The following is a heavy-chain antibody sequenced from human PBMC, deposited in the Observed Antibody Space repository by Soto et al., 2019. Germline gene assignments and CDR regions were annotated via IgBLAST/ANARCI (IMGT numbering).Heavy chain of an antibody. J-gene: IGHJ6*02. V-gene: IGHV1-69*13. CDR1: GGTFSSYA. Sequence: SVKVSCKASGGTFSSYAISWVRQAPGQGLEWMGGIIPIFGTANYAQMFQGRVTIAADESTTTVYMQLSGLRSEDTAVYYCAKVVVSATRLYYYYDMDVWGQGTTVTVSS. D-gene: IGHD2-15*01. CDR3: AKVVVSATRLYYYYDMDV. CDR2: IIPIFGTA.